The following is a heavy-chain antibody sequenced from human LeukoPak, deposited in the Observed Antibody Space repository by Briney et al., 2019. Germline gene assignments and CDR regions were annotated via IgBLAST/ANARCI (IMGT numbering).Heavy chain of an antibody. CDR3: ARDEEKAAGSL. D-gene: IGHD6-13*01. V-gene: IGHV1-69*13. Sequence: SVKVSCKPSGGTFGSYAISWVRQAPGQGLEWVGGIIPLFGAPLYAQKFQGRVTITADERTSTVCTDLSSLRSDDTAVYYCARDEEKAAGSLWGQGTPVIVSS. J-gene: IGHJ4*02. CDR1: GGTFGSYA. CDR2: IIPLFGAP.